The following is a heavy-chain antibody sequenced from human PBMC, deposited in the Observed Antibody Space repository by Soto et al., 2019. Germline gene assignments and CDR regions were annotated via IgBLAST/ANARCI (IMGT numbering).Heavy chain of an antibody. J-gene: IGHJ6*02. CDR2: IYYSGST. Sequence: ASETLCLTCTVSGGSISSYYWSWIRQPPGKGLEWIGYIYYSGSTNYNPSLKSRVTISVDTSKNQFSLKLSSVTAADTAVYYCARSSGGSGKLWNYYGMDVWGQGTTVTVSS. CDR3: ARSSGGSGKLWNYYGMDV. V-gene: IGHV4-59*08. D-gene: IGHD3-10*01. CDR1: GGSISSYY.